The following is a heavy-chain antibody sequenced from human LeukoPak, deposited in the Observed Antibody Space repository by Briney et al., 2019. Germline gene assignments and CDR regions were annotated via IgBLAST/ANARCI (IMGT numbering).Heavy chain of an antibody. Sequence: GGSLRLSCAASGFTFSNYVLNWVRQPPGKGLVWVSRINTDGSSTTYADSVKGRFTISRDNAKNTLYLQMNSLRAEDTAVYYCARALSGYYDNWGQGTLVTVSS. V-gene: IGHV3-74*01. CDR2: INTDGSST. CDR1: GFTFSNYV. J-gene: IGHJ4*02. CDR3: ARALSGYYDN. D-gene: IGHD5-12*01.